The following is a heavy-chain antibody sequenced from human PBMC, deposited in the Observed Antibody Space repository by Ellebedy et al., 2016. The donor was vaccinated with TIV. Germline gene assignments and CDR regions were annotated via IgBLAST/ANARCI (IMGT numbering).Heavy chain of an antibody. CDR1: GFTFSDYY. CDR2: ISNSDSSI. V-gene: IGHV3-11*01. Sequence: GESLKISCAASGFTFSDYYMSWIRQAPGKGLEWASYISNSDSSIFYADSVKGRFTISRDNARNSLYLQMNSLRAEDTATYYCARDTRFIDHQHNWFDPWGQGTLVTVSS. J-gene: IGHJ5*02. D-gene: IGHD1-14*01. CDR3: ARDTRFIDHQHNWFDP.